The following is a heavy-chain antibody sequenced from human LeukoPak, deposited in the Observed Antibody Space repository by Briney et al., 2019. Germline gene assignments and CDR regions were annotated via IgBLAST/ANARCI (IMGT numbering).Heavy chain of an antibody. CDR2: INHSGST. V-gene: IGHV4-34*01. CDR3: ARRGVVPAASDYYYYYMDV. J-gene: IGHJ6*03. Sequence: SETLSLTCAVYGGSFSGYYWSWIRQPPGKGLEWIGEINHSGSTNYNPSLKSRVTISVDTSKNPFSLKLSSVTAADTAVYYCARRGVVPAASDYYYYYMDVWGRGTTVTISS. CDR1: GGSFSGYY. D-gene: IGHD2-2*01.